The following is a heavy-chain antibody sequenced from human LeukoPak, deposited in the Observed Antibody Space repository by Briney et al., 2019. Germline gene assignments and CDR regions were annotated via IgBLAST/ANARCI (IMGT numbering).Heavy chain of an antibody. CDR2: IYYSGST. V-gene: IGHV4-39*01. D-gene: IGHD6-13*01. J-gene: IGHJ6*02. CDR1: GGSISSSSYY. Sequence: PSETLSLTCTVSGGSISSSSYYWGWIRQPPGKGLEWIGSIYYSGSTYYNPSLKSRVTISVDTSKNQFSLKLSYVTAADTAVYYCARAAAGTIDYYYYYGMDVWVQGTTVTVSS. CDR3: ARAAAGTIDYYYYYGMDV.